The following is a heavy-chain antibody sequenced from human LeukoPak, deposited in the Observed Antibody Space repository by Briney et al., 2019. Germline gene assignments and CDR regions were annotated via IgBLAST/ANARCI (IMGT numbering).Heavy chain of an antibody. D-gene: IGHD6-13*01. CDR2: ISGSGGST. V-gene: IGHV3-23*01. CDR3: AKELRGWSSSWSYYFDY. Sequence: GGSLRLSCAASGFTFSSYAMSWVRQAPGKGLGWVSAISGSGGSTYYADSVKGRFTISRDNSKNTLYLQMNSLRAEDTAVYYCAKELRGWSSSWSYYFDYWGQGTLVTVSS. J-gene: IGHJ4*02. CDR1: GFTFSSYA.